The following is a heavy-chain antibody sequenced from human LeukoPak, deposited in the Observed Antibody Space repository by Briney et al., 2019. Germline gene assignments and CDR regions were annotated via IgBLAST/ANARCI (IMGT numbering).Heavy chain of an antibody. Sequence: SETLSLTCTVSGGSISSYYWSCIRQPAGKGLEGIGRIYTSGSTNYNPSLKSRVTMSVDTSKNQFSLKLSSVTAADTAVYYCARDEVTRWGYYYGMDVWGQGTTVTVSS. D-gene: IGHD3-16*01. CDR1: GGSISSYY. V-gene: IGHV4-4*07. J-gene: IGHJ6*02. CDR3: ARDEVTRWGYYYGMDV. CDR2: IYTSGST.